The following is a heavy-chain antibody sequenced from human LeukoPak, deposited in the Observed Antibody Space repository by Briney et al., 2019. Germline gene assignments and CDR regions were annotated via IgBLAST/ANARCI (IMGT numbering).Heavy chain of an antibody. CDR3: ARVGVEGASCYDY. Sequence: GASVKVPCKASGYTFTGYSMHWVRQAPGRGLEWMGWINPNGGVTNYAQKFQGRVTMTRDTSISTAYMELSSLRSDDTAVYYCARVGVEGASCYDYWGQGTLVTVSS. J-gene: IGHJ4*02. CDR2: INPNGGVT. CDR1: GYTFTGYS. V-gene: IGHV1-2*02. D-gene: IGHD2-2*01.